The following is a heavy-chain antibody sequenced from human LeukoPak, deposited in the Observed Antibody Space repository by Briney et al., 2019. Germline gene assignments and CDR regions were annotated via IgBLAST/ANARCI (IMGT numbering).Heavy chain of an antibody. CDR1: GGSISSGGYY. V-gene: IGHV4-31*03. CDR2: IYYSGST. CDR3: ARDFPLYYYDSSGYYGNAFDI. D-gene: IGHD3-22*01. Sequence: SETLSLTCTVSGGSISSGGYYWSWIRQHPGTGLEWIGYIYYSGSTYYNPSLKSRVTISVDTSKNQFSLKLSSVTAADTAVYYCARDFPLYYYDSSGYYGNAFDIWGQGTMVTVSS. J-gene: IGHJ3*02.